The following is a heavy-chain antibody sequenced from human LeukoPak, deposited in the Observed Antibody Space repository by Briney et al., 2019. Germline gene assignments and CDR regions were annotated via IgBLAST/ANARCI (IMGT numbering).Heavy chain of an antibody. CDR1: GFTVSSNY. CDR2: IYSGGST. CDR3: ASPRYFDY. V-gene: IGHV3-66*02. Sequence: PGGSLRLSCAASGFTVSSNYMSWVRQAPGKGLEWISVIYSGGSTYYADSVKGRFTISRDNSKNTLYPQMNSLRAEDTAVYYCASPRYFDYWGQGTLVTVSS. J-gene: IGHJ4*02.